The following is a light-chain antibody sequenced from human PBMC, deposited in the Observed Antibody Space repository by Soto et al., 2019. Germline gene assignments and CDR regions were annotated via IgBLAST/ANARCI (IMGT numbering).Light chain of an antibody. CDR2: DAS. Sequence: KQSPVTVSLYKGERATLSCRASQSVGSYLAWYQQKPGQAPRLLIYDASNRATGIPARFSGSGSGTDFTLTISSLEPEDFALYYCQQRSNWPLTFCGVT. CDR1: QSVGSY. J-gene: IGKJ4*01. CDR3: QQRSNWPLT. V-gene: IGKV3-11*01.